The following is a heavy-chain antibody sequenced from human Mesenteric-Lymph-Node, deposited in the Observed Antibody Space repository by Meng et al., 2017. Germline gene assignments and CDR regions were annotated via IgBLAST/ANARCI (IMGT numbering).Heavy chain of an antibody. Sequence: SETLSLTCTVSGDSISSYYWSWIRQPPGKGLEWIGTIYYTGRTYYNPSLKSRVTISVDTSKNQFSLKLSSVTAADTAVYYCARVYIRRVMGGYDYWGQGTLVTVSS. CDR3: ARVYIRRVMGGYDY. J-gene: IGHJ4*02. CDR2: IYYTGRT. D-gene: IGHD2-8*01. V-gene: IGHV4-59*12. CDR1: GDSISSYY.